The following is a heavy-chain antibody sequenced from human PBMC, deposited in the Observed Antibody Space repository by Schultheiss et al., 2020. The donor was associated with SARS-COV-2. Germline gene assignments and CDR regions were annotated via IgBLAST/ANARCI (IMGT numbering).Heavy chain of an antibody. D-gene: IGHD6-19*01. CDR3: AGGVRWLAFDY. CDR1: GGSISSNY. J-gene: IGHJ4*02. V-gene: IGHV4-59*12. Sequence: SQTLSLTCTVSGGSISSNYWSWIRQSPGKGLEWIGYVHYSGNTNYNPSLKSRVTTSVDTSKNQFSLKLSSVTAADTALYYCAGGVRWLAFDYWGQGTLVTVSS. CDR2: VHYSGNT.